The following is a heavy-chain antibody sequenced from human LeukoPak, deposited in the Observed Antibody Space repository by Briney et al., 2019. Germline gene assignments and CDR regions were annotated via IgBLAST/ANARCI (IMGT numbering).Heavy chain of an antibody. CDR1: GFTFSSYG. J-gene: IGHJ3*02. CDR3: AKDQEKAYAKGAFDI. CDR2: ISYDGSNK. Sequence: PGGSLRLSCAASGFTFSSYGMHWVRQAPGKGLEWVAVISYDGSNKYYADSVKGRFTISRDKSKNTLYLQMNSLRAEDTAVYYCAKDQEKAYAKGAFDIWGQGTMVTVSS. V-gene: IGHV3-30*18. D-gene: IGHD2-2*01.